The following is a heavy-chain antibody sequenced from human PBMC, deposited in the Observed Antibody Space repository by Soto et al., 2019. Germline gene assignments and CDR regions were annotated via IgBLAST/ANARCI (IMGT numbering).Heavy chain of an antibody. CDR2: ISYDGSTK. CDR3: AGPPYGSSSSYGYFQH. Sequence: QVQLVESGGGVVQPGRSLRLSCASSGFTFSSYGMHWVRQAPGKGLEWVAVISYDGSTKDYADSVKGRFTISRDNSKNTLYLQMNSLRAEDTAVYYCAGPPYGSSSSYGYFQHWGQGTLVTVSS. J-gene: IGHJ1*01. D-gene: IGHD6-13*01. CDR1: GFTFSSYG. V-gene: IGHV3-30*03.